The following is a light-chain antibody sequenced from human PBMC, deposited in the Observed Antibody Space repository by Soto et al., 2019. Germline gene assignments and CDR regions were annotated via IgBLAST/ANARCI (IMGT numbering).Light chain of an antibody. CDR3: TSFTTTNVWV. CDR1: RSDIGIYNY. V-gene: IGLV2-14*03. J-gene: IGLJ3*02. Sequence: QSVLTQPAFVSGSPGQSITIPCTGTRSDIGIYNYVSWYQQHPGKAPKLVICEVSNRPSGVSSRFSGSKSGNTASLTISGLRAEDEADYYCTSFTTTNVWVFGGGTKLTVL. CDR2: EVS.